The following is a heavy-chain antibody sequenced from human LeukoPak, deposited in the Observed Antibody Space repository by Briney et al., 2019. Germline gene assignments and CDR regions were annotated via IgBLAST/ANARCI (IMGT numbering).Heavy chain of an antibody. J-gene: IGHJ4*02. Sequence: SETLSLTCTVSGGSISSYYWSWIRQPPGKRLEWIGYSHYTGSTDYNPALKSRVTISVDTSKNQFSLKVNSVTAADTAVYYCGRGGWSVDYWGQGTLVTVSS. CDR1: GGSISSYY. CDR3: GRGGWSVDY. V-gene: IGHV4-59*01. CDR2: SHYTGST. D-gene: IGHD6-19*01.